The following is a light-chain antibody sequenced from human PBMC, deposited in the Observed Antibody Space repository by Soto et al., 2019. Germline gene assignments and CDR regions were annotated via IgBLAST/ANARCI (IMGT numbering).Light chain of an antibody. CDR1: SSNIGAGYD. CDR3: QSYDSSLSGAV. CDR2: DNS. Sequence: QSVLTQPPSVSGAPGQRVTISCTGSSSNIGAGYDVNWYQQLPGTAPKLLIYDNSNRASGVPDRSSGSKSGTSASLAITGLHAEDDADYYCQSYDSSLSGAVFGGGTQLTVL. J-gene: IGLJ7*01. V-gene: IGLV1-40*01.